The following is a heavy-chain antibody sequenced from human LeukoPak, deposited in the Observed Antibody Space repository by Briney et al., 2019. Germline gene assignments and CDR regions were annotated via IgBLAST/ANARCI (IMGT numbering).Heavy chain of an antibody. V-gene: IGHV3-21*06. CDR1: GFIFSHYG. CDR3: VKASNTGTYYFDS. D-gene: IGHD1-26*01. J-gene: IGHJ4*02. Sequence: GGSLRLSCAASGFIFSHYGMNWVRQAPGKGLEWVSSISSSVTSIYYADSVKGRFTISRDNAKNSVSLQMDSLRVKDTAVYYCVKASNTGTYYFDSWGRGSLVTVSS. CDR2: ISSSVTSI.